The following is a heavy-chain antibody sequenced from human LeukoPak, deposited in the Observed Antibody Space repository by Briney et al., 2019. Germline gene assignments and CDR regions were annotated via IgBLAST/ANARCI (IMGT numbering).Heavy chain of an antibody. CDR3: ATWSGDYSFDF. V-gene: IGHV4-4*07. D-gene: IGHD3-3*01. J-gene: IGHJ4*02. Sequence: SETLSLTCTVSGGSINSYYWSWIRQPAGKGLEWIGRIHTGGCTNSNPSLKSRVTMSVDTSKNQFSLRLSSVTAADTAVYYCATWSGDYSFDFWGQGTLVTVSS. CDR2: IHTGGCT. CDR1: GGSINSYY.